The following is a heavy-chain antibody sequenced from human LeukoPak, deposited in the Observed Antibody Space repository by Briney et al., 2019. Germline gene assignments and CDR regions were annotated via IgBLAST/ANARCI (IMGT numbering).Heavy chain of an antibody. CDR3: ARLFAGYSYGFYFKY. D-gene: IGHD5-18*01. CDR1: GYTFTNYY. CDR2: IYPGDSET. J-gene: IGHJ4*02. V-gene: IGHV5-51*01. Sequence: GESLKISCNGSGYTFTNYYIAWVRQMPGKGLEWMGIIYPGDSETRYSPSFQGQVTISADKSISTAYLQWSSLKASDTAMYYCARLFAGYSYGFYFKYWGQGTLVTVSS.